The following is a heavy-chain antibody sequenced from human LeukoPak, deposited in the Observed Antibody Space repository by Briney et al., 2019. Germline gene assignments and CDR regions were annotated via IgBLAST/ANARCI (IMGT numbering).Heavy chain of an antibody. CDR3: AREEWELLRYYYYYMDV. Sequence: GGSLRLSCAASGFTFSNSGMSWVRQAPGKGLEWVSAISTDAGETHYADSVKGRFTISRDNAKNSLYLQMNSLRAEDTAVYYCAREEWELLRYYYYYMDVWGKGTTVTVSS. CDR1: GFTFSNSG. J-gene: IGHJ6*03. V-gene: IGHV3-21*01. CDR2: ISTDAGET. D-gene: IGHD1-26*01.